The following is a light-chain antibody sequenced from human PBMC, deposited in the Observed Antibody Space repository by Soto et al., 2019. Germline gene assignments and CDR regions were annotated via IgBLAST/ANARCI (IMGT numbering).Light chain of an antibody. CDR3: QVWDSSSDQYV. J-gene: IGLJ1*01. Sequence: SYELTQPPSVSVAPGQTARITCGGNHIGGKSVHWYQQKPGQAPVLVVYDDSDRPSGIPERFSGSNSGNTATLTISRVEAGDEADYYCQVWDSSSDQYVFGTGTKVTVL. CDR1: HIGGKS. V-gene: IGLV3-21*02. CDR2: DDS.